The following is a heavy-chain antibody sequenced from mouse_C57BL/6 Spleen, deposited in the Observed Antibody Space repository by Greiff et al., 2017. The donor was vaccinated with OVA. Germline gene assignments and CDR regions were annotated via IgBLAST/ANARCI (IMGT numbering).Heavy chain of an antibody. CDR2: IHPNSGST. CDR1: GYTFTSYW. J-gene: IGHJ3*01. D-gene: IGHD2-4*01. V-gene: IGHV1-64*01. Sequence: QVQLQQPGAELVKPGASVKLSCKASGYTFTSYWMHWVKQRPGQGLEWIGMIHPNSGSTNYNEKFKSKATLTVDKSSSTAYMQLSSLTSEDSAVYYCAPYYDYDGPFAYWGQGTLVTVSA. CDR3: APYYDYDGPFAY.